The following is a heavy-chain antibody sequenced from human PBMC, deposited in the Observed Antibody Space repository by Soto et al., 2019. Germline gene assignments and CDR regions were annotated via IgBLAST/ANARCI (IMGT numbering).Heavy chain of an antibody. Sequence: GASVKVSCKASGYTFITYGVTWVRQAPGQGPEWMGWITPYNGKTHYAQKFQDRVTMTTDTAATTAYMELRSLTSDDSAMYFCARDTSHYFDHWGQGILVTVSS. CDR3: ARDTSHYFDH. D-gene: IGHD2-2*01. CDR2: ITPYNGKT. V-gene: IGHV1-18*01. CDR1: GYTFITYG. J-gene: IGHJ4*02.